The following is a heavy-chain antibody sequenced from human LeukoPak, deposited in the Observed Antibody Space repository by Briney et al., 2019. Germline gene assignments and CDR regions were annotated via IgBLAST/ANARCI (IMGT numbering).Heavy chain of an antibody. V-gene: IGHV1-3*03. CDR2: INAGNGNT. CDR1: GYTFTSYA. J-gene: IGHJ3*02. CDR3: ARVRDYDRTFDI. D-gene: IGHD3-22*01. Sequence: ASVKVSCKASGYTFTSYAMHWVRQAPGQRLEWMGWINAGNGNTKYSQEFQGRVTITRDTSASTAYMELSSLRSEDMAVYYCARVRDYDRTFDIWGQGTMVTVSS.